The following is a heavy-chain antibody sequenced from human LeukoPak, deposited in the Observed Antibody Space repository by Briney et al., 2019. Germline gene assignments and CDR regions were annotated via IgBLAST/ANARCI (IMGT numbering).Heavy chain of an antibody. J-gene: IGHJ4*02. CDR1: GFTFSSYA. CDR2: IYSGGST. Sequence: GGSLRLSCAASGFTFSSYAMSWVRQAPGKELEWVSVIYSGGSTYYTDSVKGRFTISRDNSKNTLYLQMNSLRAEDTAVYYCARSPDPVGDYWGQGTLVTVSS. D-gene: IGHD2-15*01. CDR3: ARSPDPVGDY. V-gene: IGHV3-66*01.